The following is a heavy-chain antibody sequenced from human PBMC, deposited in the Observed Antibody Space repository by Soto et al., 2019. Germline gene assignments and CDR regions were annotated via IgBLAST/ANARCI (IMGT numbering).Heavy chain of an antibody. CDR1: GYTFTSYG. Sequence: RASVKVSCKASGYTFTSYGISWVRQAPGQGLEWMGWISAYNGNTNYAQKLQGRVTMTTDTSTSTAYMELRSLRSDDTAVYYCARVSRVAGSVDFDYWGQGTLVTVSS. J-gene: IGHJ4*02. CDR3: ARVSRVAGSVDFDY. CDR2: ISAYNGNT. D-gene: IGHD6-19*01. V-gene: IGHV1-18*01.